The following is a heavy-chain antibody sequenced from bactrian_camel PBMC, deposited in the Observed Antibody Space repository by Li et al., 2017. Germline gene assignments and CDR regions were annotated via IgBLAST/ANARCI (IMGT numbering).Heavy chain of an antibody. Sequence: VQLVESGGGLVQPGGSLRLSCVGSGISFSSYGMSWVRQVSGKGFEWVSFIESDGGTTYYADSVKGRFTISQDNAKNTVYLQMNSLKPEDTAMYYCAARGPYCYTSQFNIWGQGTQVTVS. V-gene: IGHV3S40*01. CDR3: AARGPYCYTSQFNI. CDR1: GISFSSYG. J-gene: IGHJ4*01. D-gene: IGHD2*01. CDR2: IESDGGTT.